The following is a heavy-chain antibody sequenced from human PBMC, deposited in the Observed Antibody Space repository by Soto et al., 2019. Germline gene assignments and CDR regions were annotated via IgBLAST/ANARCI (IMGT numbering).Heavy chain of an antibody. Sequence: ASVKVSCKASGYTFTSYYMHCVRQAPGQGLEWMGIINPSGGSTSYAQKFQGRVTMTRDTSTSTVYMELSSLRSEDTAVYYCARGALRGYSYGHPFDYWGQGTLVTVSS. CDR1: GYTFTSYY. D-gene: IGHD5-18*01. CDR3: ARGALRGYSYGHPFDY. CDR2: INPSGGST. V-gene: IGHV1-46*03. J-gene: IGHJ4*02.